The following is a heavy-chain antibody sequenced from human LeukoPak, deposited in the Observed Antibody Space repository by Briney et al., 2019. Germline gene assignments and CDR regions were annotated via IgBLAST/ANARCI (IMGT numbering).Heavy chain of an antibody. J-gene: IGHJ3*02. V-gene: IGHV1-2*02. CDR1: GYTFTGYY. D-gene: IGHD3-3*01. CDR2: INPNSGGT. CDR3: ARSRVTIFGVVTPDAFDI. Sequence: ASVKVSCKASGYTFTGYYMHWVRQAPGQGLEWMGWINPNSGGTNYAQKFQGRVTMTRDTSISTAYMELSRLRSDDTAVYYCARSRVTIFGVVTPDAFDIWGQGTMVTVSS.